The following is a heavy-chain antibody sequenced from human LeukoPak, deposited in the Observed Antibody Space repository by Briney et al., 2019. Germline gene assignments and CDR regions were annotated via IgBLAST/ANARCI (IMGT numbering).Heavy chain of an antibody. Sequence: GESLKISCKGSGYSLTSYWIGWVRQMPGKGLEWMGIIYPGDSDTRYSPSFQGQVTISADKSISTAYLQWSSLKASDTAMYYCARLRLTYYDFWPYYFDYWGQGTLVTVSS. CDR1: GYSLTSYW. CDR2: IYPGDSDT. V-gene: IGHV5-51*01. J-gene: IGHJ4*02. CDR3: ARLRLTYYDFWPYYFDY. D-gene: IGHD3-3*01.